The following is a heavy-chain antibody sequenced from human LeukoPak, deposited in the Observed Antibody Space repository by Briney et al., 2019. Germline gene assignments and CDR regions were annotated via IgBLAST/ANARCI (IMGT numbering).Heavy chain of an antibody. Sequence: GGSLRLSCSASGLSFSTYWMTWVRQAPGKGLEWVANIKQGGSEKYYVDSVKGRFTISRDNTKNLLYLEMNSLRAEDTAMYFCVRDVGAVRGEVYFDYWGQGTLATVSS. CDR2: IKQGGSEK. J-gene: IGHJ4*02. D-gene: IGHD3-10*01. CDR3: VRDVGAVRGEVYFDY. CDR1: GLSFSTYW. V-gene: IGHV3-7*01.